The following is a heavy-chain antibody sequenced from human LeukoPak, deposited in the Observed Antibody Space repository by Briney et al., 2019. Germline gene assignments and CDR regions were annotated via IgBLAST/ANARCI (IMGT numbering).Heavy chain of an antibody. CDR3: ARGPPFNY. V-gene: IGHV4-4*09. CDR1: GDSISSEY. J-gene: IGHJ4*02. CDR2: IYTGGIT. Sequence: SETLSLTCNVSGDSISSEYWSWIRQPPGKSLEWVGYIYTGGITNNNPSLKSRVTSSVNTSKNQLPLRLTPVTAADTAMYYCARGPPFNYWGQGTLVAVSS.